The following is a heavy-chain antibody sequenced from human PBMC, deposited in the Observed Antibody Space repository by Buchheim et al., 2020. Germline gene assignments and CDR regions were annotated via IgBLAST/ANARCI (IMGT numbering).Heavy chain of an antibody. CDR3: AGACDEYRYGYYYYGMDV. J-gene: IGHJ6*02. Sequence: QVQLQESGPGLVKPSETLSLTCTVSGGSISSYYWSWIRQPPGKGLEWIGYIYYSGSTNYNPSLKSRVTISVDTSKNQFSLKLSSVTAADTAVYYCAGACDEYRYGYYYYGMDVWGQGTT. V-gene: IGHV4-59*08. CDR2: IYYSGST. CDR1: GGSISSYY. D-gene: IGHD5-18*01.